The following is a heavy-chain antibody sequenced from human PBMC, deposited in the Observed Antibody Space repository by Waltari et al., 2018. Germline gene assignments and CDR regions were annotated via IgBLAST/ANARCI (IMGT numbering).Heavy chain of an antibody. CDR3: ARDPDFSNYVDYFDS. Sequence: QEQLVQYGPERKKTGASVKVTCKDYGNNFKNYYIHWVRQAPGQGLEWMVWINPNSGGTKFAQKFQGRVTMTRDTSINTAYMELRGLRSDDTAVYYCARDPDFSNYVDYFDSWGQGTLVTVTS. V-gene: IGHV1-2*02. D-gene: IGHD4-4*01. CDR2: INPNSGGT. J-gene: IGHJ4*02. CDR1: GNNFKNYY.